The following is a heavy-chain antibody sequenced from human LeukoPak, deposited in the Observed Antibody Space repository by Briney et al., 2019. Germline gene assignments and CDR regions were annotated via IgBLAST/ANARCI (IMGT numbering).Heavy chain of an antibody. Sequence: SETLSLTCTVSGGSIRSHCWSWVRQPPGKGLEWIGYIYFSGSTNYNPSLKSRVTISMGTSENQFSLKLSSVTAADTAVYYCARGAAPHYSDYWGQGTLVSVSS. D-gene: IGHD6-6*01. J-gene: IGHJ4*02. CDR2: IYFSGST. V-gene: IGHV4-59*11. CDR1: GGSIRSHC. CDR3: ARGAAPHYSDY.